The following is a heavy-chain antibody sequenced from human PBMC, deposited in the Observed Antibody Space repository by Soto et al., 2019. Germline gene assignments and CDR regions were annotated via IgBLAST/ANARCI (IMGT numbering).Heavy chain of an antibody. CDR3: ARGPKKYCSGGSCSNFDY. Sequence: GGSLRLSCAASGFTFSSYDMHWVRQATGKGLEWVSAIGTAGDTYYPGSVKGRFTISRENAKNSLYLQMNSLRAGDTAVYYCARGPKKYCSGGSCSNFDYWGQGTLVTVSS. V-gene: IGHV3-13*01. CDR2: IGTAGDT. D-gene: IGHD2-15*01. CDR1: GFTFSSYD. J-gene: IGHJ4*02.